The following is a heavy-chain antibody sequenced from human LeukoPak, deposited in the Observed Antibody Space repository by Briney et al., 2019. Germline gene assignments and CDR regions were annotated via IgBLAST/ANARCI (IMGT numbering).Heavy chain of an antibody. J-gene: IGHJ3*02. CDR2: IYYSGST. V-gene: IGHV4-39*07. CDR1: GGSISSSSYY. Sequence: SETLSLTCTVSGGSISSSSYYWGWIRQPPGKGLEWIGSIYYSGSTYYNPSLKSRVTISVDTSKDQFSLKLSSVTAADTAVYYCTRHIVVVTAIHHDAFDIWGQGTMVTVSS. D-gene: IGHD2-21*02. CDR3: TRHIVVVTAIHHDAFDI.